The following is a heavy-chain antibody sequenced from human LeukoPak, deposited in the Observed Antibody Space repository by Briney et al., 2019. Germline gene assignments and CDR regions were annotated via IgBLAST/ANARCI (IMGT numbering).Heavy chain of an antibody. CDR3: ARQNRGARLNV. D-gene: IGHD2-21*02. V-gene: IGHV4-59*08. CDR2: IYYSGST. CDR1: GGSISSYY. Sequence: SETLSLTCTVSGGSISSYYWSWIRQPPGKGLEWIGHIYYSGSTDYNPSLKSRLTISVDTSKNQFSLQLSSVTAADTAVYFCARQNRGARLNVWGQGTTVTVSS. J-gene: IGHJ6*02.